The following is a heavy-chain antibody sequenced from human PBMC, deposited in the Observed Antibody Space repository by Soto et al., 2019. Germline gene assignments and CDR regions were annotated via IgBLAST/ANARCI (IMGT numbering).Heavy chain of an antibody. D-gene: IGHD2-15*01. CDR1: GYTFTSYG. J-gene: IGHJ6*02. CDR2: ISAYNGNT. Sequence: ASVKVSCKASGYTFTSYGISWVRQAPGQGLEWIGWISAYNGNTNYAQKLQGRVTMTTDTSTSTAYMELRSLRSDDTAVYYCARDGAGYCSGGSCYSDYYYGMDVWGQGTTVTVSS. V-gene: IGHV1-18*04. CDR3: ARDGAGYCSGGSCYSDYYYGMDV.